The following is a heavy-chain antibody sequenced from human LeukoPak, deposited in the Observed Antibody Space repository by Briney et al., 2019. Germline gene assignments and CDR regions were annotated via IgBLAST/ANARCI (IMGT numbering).Heavy chain of an antibody. D-gene: IGHD3-16*01. CDR2: IYYSGST. CDR1: GGSISSSSYY. J-gene: IGHJ3*02. CDR3: ARHPRASDAFDI. Sequence: ASETLSLTCTVSGGSISSSSYYWGWIRQPPGKGLEWIGSIYYSGSTYYNPSLKSRVTISVDTSKNQFSLKLSSVTAADTAVYYCARHPRASDAFDIWGQGTMVTVSS. V-gene: IGHV4-39*01.